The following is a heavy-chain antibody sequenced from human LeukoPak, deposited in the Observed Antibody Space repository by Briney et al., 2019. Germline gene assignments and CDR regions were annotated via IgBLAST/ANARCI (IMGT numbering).Heavy chain of an antibody. V-gene: IGHV1-46*01. CDR3: ARTLYGFSWFDP. CDR1: GYTFTSYY. CDR2: INPSGGST. J-gene: IGHJ5*02. Sequence: GASVKVSCKASGYTFTSYYMHWVRQAPGQGLEWMGIINPSGGSTSYAQKFQGRVTMTRDTSISTAYMELSRLRSDDTAVYYCARTLYGFSWFDPWGQGTLVTVSS. D-gene: IGHD3-10*01.